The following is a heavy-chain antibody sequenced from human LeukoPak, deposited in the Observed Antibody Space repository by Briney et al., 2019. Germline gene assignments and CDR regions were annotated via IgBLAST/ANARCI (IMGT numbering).Heavy chain of an antibody. D-gene: IGHD2-21*02. V-gene: IGHV3-48*04. Sequence: PGGSLRLSCAASGFTFSSYSMNWVRQAPGKGLEWVSYISSSGSTIYYADSVKGRFTISRDNAKNSLYLQMNSLRAEDTAVYYCARDAYCGGDCYDLADAFDIWGQGTMVTVSS. J-gene: IGHJ3*02. CDR3: ARDAYCGGDCYDLADAFDI. CDR1: GFTFSSYS. CDR2: ISSSGSTI.